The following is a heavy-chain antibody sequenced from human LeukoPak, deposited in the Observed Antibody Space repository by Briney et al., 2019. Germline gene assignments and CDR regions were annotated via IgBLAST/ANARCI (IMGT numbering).Heavy chain of an antibody. D-gene: IGHD1-26*01. CDR3: ARRCELAPCYYYMDV. CDR1: GGSISSSSYY. Sequence: KTSESLSLTCTVSGGSISSSSYYWGWIRQPPGKGLEWIGSIYYSGSTYYNPSLKSRVTISVDTSKNQISLKLSSVTAADTAVYYCARRCELAPCYYYMDVWGKGTTVTVSS. V-gene: IGHV4-39*01. CDR2: IYYSGST. J-gene: IGHJ6*03.